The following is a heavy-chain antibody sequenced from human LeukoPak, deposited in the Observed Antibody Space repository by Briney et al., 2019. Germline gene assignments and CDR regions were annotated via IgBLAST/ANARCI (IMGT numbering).Heavy chain of an antibody. CDR1: GGSISSYY. Sequence: SETLSLTCTVSGGSISSYYWSWIRQPPGKGLEWIGRIYTSGSTNHNASLKSRVSMSVDTSKNQFSLKLSSVTAADTAVFYCARENSGSYREFDYWGQGTLVTVSS. D-gene: IGHD1-26*01. CDR2: IYTSGST. CDR3: ARENSGSYREFDY. J-gene: IGHJ4*02. V-gene: IGHV4-4*07.